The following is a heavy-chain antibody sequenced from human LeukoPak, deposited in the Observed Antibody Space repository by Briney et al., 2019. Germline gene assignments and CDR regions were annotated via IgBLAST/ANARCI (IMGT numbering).Heavy chain of an antibody. J-gene: IGHJ4*02. CDR3: ARGSSGYTYYFDY. CDR2: IYDSGST. Sequence: SETLSLTCTVSGDSISSYYWSWIRQPPGKGLEWIGYIYDSGSTKYNPSLKSRVTISVDTSKSQFSLRLSSVTAADTAVYYCARGSSGYTYYFDYWGQGTRVTVSS. D-gene: IGHD3-22*01. CDR1: GDSISSYY. V-gene: IGHV4-59*01.